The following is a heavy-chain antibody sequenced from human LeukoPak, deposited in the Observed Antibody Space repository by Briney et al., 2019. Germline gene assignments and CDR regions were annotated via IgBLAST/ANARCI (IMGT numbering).Heavy chain of an antibody. CDR3: ARTVGGLRLVWPEEY. D-gene: IGHD5-12*01. Sequence: GGSLRLSCATSGFTFSSSTFGSYTMNWVRQAPGKGLEWVSSISGTGTYIYYTDLVKGRFTISRDIANSLLYLQMNSLRADDTAVYYCARTVGGLRLVWPEEYWGQGTLVTVSS. CDR1: GFTFSSSTFGSYT. V-gene: IGHV3-21*01. J-gene: IGHJ4*02. CDR2: ISGTGTYI.